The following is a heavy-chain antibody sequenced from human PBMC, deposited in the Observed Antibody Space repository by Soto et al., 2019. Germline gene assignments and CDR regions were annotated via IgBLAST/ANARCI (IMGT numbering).Heavy chain of an antibody. CDR1: GFTFSSYV. CDR3: AKDLYNNAHSPSEYFQH. V-gene: IGHV3-23*01. Sequence: HPCGSLGLSCAACGFTFSSYVMSLARQTPEKGLEWVSAISGSGGSTYYADSVKGRFTISRDNSKNTLYLQMNSLRAEDTAVYYCAKDLYNNAHSPSEYFQHWLQGTPDTVSS. J-gene: IGHJ1*01. CDR2: ISGSGGST. D-gene: IGHD1-20*01.